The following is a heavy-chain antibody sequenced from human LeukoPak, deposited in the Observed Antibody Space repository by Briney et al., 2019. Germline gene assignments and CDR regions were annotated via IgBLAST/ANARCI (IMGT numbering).Heavy chain of an antibody. Sequence: GGSLRLSCAASGFTFSSYAMSWVRQAPGKGLEWVSAISGSGGSTYYADSVKGRFTISRDNSKNTLYLQMNSLRAEDTAVYYCAKDSAVVVAANYYFDYWGQGTLVTVSS. CDR2: ISGSGGST. D-gene: IGHD2-15*01. CDR3: AKDSAVVVAANYYFDY. J-gene: IGHJ4*02. CDR1: GFTFSSYA. V-gene: IGHV3-23*01.